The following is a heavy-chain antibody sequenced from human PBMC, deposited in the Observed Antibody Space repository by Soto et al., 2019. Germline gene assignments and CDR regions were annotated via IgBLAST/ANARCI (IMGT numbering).Heavy chain of an antibody. CDR3: ARVGRGIAAAGMVYYYYGMDV. CDR2: IIPIFGTA. V-gene: IGHV1-69*13. D-gene: IGHD6-13*01. Sequence: GASVKVSCKASGGTFSSYAISWVRQAPGQGLEWMGGIIPIFGTANYAQKFQGRVTITADESTSTAYMELSSLRSEDTAVYYCARVGRGIAAAGMVYYYYGMDVWGQVTTVTVSS. J-gene: IGHJ6*02. CDR1: GGTFSSYA.